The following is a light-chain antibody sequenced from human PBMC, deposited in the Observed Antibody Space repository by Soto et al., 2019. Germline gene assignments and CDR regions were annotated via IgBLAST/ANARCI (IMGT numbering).Light chain of an antibody. CDR3: SSYTSSGTLME. CDR2: DVS. CDR1: SSDVGGYNY. J-gene: IGLJ2*01. Sequence: QSALTQPDSVSGAPGQSITISCTGTSSDVGGYNYVSWYQQHPGKAPKLKIYDVSNRPSGVSNRFSGSKSGNTDCLTISGLQAEDETDYYCSSYTSSGTLMECGGGTQVTVL. V-gene: IGLV2-14*01.